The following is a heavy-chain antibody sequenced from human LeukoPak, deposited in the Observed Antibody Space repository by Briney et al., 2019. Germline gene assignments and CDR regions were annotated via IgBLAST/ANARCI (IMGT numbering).Heavy chain of an antibody. CDR3: ARSREAGDSSGYYYYYYYMDV. Sequence: SETLSLTCAVYGGSFSGYYWSWIRQPPGKGLEWIGEINHSGSTNYNPSLKSRVTISVDTSKNQFSLKLSSVTAADTAVYYCARSREAGDSSGYYYYYYYMDVWGKGTTVTISS. V-gene: IGHV4-34*01. J-gene: IGHJ6*03. D-gene: IGHD3-22*01. CDR1: GGSFSGYY. CDR2: INHSGST.